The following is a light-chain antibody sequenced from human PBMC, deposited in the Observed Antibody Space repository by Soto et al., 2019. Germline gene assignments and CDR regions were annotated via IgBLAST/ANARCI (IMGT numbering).Light chain of an antibody. CDR3: SSYTSSSPYVV. Sequence: QSALTQPASVSGSPGQSLTISCTGTSSDVGGYNYVSWYQQHPGKAPKLIIYDVSNRPSGVSNRFSGSKSGNTASLTISGLQVEDEADYYCSSYTSSSPYVVFGGGTKLTVL. CDR2: DVS. J-gene: IGLJ2*01. V-gene: IGLV2-14*01. CDR1: SSDVGGYNY.